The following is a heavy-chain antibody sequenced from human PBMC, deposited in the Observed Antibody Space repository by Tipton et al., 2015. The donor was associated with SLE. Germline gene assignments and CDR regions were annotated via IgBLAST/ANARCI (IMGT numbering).Heavy chain of an antibody. CDR3: AREGSAAGRYFDL. J-gene: IGHJ2*01. Sequence: SLRLSCAASGFTFSSYGIRWVRRAPGKGLEWVSVIYSGGSTYYADSVKGRFTISRHNSKNTLYLQMNSLRAEDTAVYYCAREGSAAGRYFDLWGRGTLVTVSS. V-gene: IGHV3-53*04. CDR2: IYSGGST. D-gene: IGHD6-13*01. CDR1: GFTFSSYG.